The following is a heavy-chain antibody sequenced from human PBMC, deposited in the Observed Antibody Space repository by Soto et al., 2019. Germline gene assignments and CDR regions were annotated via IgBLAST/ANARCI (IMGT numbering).Heavy chain of an antibody. CDR3: ANSPYYYGSGSYYP. CDR2: ISSSGGST. D-gene: IGHD3-10*01. J-gene: IGHJ5*02. V-gene: IGHV3-23*01. Sequence: GGSLRLSCAASGFTFSSYAMSWVRQAPGKGLEWVSAISSSGGSTYYADSVKGRFTISRDNSENTLYLQVNSLRVEDTAVYYCANSPYYYGSGSYYPWGQGTLVTVSS. CDR1: GFTFSSYA.